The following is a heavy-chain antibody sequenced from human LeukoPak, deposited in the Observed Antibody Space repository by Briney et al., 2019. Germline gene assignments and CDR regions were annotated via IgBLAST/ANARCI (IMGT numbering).Heavy chain of an antibody. Sequence: PGRSLRLSCSASGCTFTNYPIHWVRQAPGKGLEWVAVISYDVITKYYADSVKGRFTLSRDNSKNILFLQMDSLRAEDTAVYYCAKGSRYWDRGRYYYYYGMDVWGQGTTVTVSS. D-gene: IGHD1-26*01. CDR2: ISYDVITK. V-gene: IGHV3-30-3*01. CDR1: GCTFTNYP. J-gene: IGHJ6*02. CDR3: AKGSRYWDRGRYYYYYGMDV.